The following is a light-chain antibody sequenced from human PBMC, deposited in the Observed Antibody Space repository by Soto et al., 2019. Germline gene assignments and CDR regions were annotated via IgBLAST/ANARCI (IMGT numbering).Light chain of an antibody. V-gene: IGKV1-5*01. Sequence: DIQMTHSPSTLSASVGDIVTITCRASQSISSWLAWYQQKPGKAPKLLIYDASNLESGVPSRFSGSGSGTEFTLTISSLQPDDFATYYCQQYNSYPITFGQGTRLEIK. J-gene: IGKJ5*01. CDR2: DAS. CDR1: QSISSW. CDR3: QQYNSYPIT.